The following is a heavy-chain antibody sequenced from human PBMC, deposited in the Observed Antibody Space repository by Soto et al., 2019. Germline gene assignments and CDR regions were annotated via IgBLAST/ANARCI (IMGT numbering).Heavy chain of an antibody. CDR3: AREGRMVRGADAFDI. J-gene: IGHJ3*02. D-gene: IGHD3-10*01. V-gene: IGHV3-48*01. CDR2: ISSSSSTI. Sequence: GGSLILSCAASGFTFSSYSLNWVRQAPGKGLEWVSYISSSSSTIYYADSVKGRFTIARDNAKNSLYLQMNSLRAEDTAVYYCAREGRMVRGADAFDIWGQGTMVTVSS. CDR1: GFTFSSYS.